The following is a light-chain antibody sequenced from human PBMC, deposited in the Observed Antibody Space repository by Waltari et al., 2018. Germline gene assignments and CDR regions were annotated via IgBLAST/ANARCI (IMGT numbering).Light chain of an antibody. CDR2: DVS. Sequence: QSALTQPASVSGSPGQSITISSTGTSSDVGGYNYVSWYQQHPGKAPKLMISDVSNRPAGVSNRFSGSKSGNTASLTISGLQAEDGADYYCSSYTSSSTLWVFGGGTKLTVL. CDR1: SSDVGGYNY. CDR3: SSYTSSSTLWV. V-gene: IGLV2-14*03. J-gene: IGLJ3*02.